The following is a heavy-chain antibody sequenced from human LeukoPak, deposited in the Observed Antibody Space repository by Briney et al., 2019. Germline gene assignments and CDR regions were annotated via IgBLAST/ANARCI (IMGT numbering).Heavy chain of an antibody. CDR3: ARDRINYYDSSGYYYPDAFDI. CDR1: GYTFTSYG. Sequence: ASVKVSCKASGYTFTSYGISWVRQAPGQGLEWMGWISAYNGNTNYAQKLQGRVTMTTDTSTSTAYMELSSLRSEDTAVYYCARDRINYYDSSGYYYPDAFDIWGQGTMVTVSS. CDR2: ISAYNGNT. D-gene: IGHD3-22*01. V-gene: IGHV1-18*01. J-gene: IGHJ3*02.